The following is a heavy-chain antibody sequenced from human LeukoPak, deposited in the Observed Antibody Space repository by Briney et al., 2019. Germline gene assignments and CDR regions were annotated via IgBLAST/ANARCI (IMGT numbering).Heavy chain of an antibody. J-gene: IGHJ6*02. Sequence: GGSLRLSCAASGFTFSSYSMNWVRQAPGKGLEWVSSISSSSSYIYYADSVKGRFTISRDNAKNSLYLQMNSLRAEDTAVYYCARDGRGYSGYDYNYYYGMDVWGQGTTVTVSS. D-gene: IGHD5-12*01. CDR2: ISSSSSYI. CDR1: GFTFSSYS. CDR3: ARDGRGYSGYDYNYYYGMDV. V-gene: IGHV3-21*01.